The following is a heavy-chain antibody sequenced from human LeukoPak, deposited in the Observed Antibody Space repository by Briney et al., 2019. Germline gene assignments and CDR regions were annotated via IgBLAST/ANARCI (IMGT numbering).Heavy chain of an antibody. J-gene: IGHJ4*02. V-gene: IGHV3-23*01. Sequence: GGSLRLSCAASGFTFSSHAMAWVRQAPGKGLEWVSAIGGLGGSTYYADSVKGRFTISRDNSKNTVYLEMNSLRAEDTALYYCARDPGVVAFHYFDFWGQGILVTVSS. D-gene: IGHD3-3*01. CDR3: ARDPGVVAFHYFDF. CDR2: IGGLGGST. CDR1: GFTFSSHA.